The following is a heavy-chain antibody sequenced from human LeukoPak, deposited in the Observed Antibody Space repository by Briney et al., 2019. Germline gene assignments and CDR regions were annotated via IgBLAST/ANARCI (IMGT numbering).Heavy chain of an antibody. J-gene: IGHJ3*02. CDR1: GFTFSSYS. Sequence: PGGSLRLSCAASGFTFSSYSMNWVRQAPGKGLEWVSSISSSSYIYYADSVKGRFTISRDNAKNPLYLQMNSLRGEDTAVYYCVRGGAVAETWTFDIWGQGKMVTVSS. D-gene: IGHD6-19*01. CDR2: ISSSSYI. CDR3: VRGGAVAETWTFDI. V-gene: IGHV3-21*01.